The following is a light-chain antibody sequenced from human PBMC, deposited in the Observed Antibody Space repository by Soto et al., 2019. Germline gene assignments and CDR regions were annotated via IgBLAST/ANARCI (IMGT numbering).Light chain of an antibody. CDR2: DAS. J-gene: IGKJ4*01. CDR1: QDIYRY. CDR3: QQSDTLPLT. V-gene: IGKV1-33*01. Sequence: DIEMTQSPSSLSASVGDRVTITCQASQDIYRYLNWYQHKPGKAPKLLIRDASKLQTGVPSRFSGSGSGTYFTFAISSLQPEDIATYYCQQSDTLPLTFGGGTQVQIK.